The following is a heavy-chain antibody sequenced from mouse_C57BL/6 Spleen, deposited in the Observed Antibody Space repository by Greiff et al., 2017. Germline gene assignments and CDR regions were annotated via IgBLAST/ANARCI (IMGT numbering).Heavy chain of an antibody. CDR2: ISSGSSTI. V-gene: IGHV5-17*01. J-gene: IGHJ2*01. CDR3: ARGGKYYFDY. CDR1: GFTFSDYG. Sequence: GESAGVFFPPFLSLTLSFSSSGFTFSDYGMHWVRQAPEKGLEWVAYISSGSSTIYYADTVKGRFTISRDNAKNTLFLQMTSLRSEDTAMYYCARGGKYYFDYWGQGTTLTVSS.